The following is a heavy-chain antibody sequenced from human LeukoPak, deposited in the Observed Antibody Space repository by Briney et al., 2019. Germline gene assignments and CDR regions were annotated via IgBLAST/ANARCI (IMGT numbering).Heavy chain of an antibody. CDR2: INPNSGGT. J-gene: IGHJ6*03. CDR1: GYTFTGYY. D-gene: IGHD2/OR15-2a*01. CDR3: ARGIGGQYYYYMDV. Sequence: EALVKVSCKASGYTFTGYYMHWVRQAPGQGLEWMGWINPNSGGTNYAQKFQGRVTMTRDTSISTAYMELSRLRSDDTAVYYCARGIGGQYYYYMDVWGKGTTVTVSS. V-gene: IGHV1-2*02.